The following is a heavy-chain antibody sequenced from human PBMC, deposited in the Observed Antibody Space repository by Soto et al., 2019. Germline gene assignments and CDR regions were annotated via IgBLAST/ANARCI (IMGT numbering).Heavy chain of an antibody. Sequence: ASVKVSCKASGNTVPNYAIHWVRQAPGQRLEWMGWINAGNGNTKYSQKFQGRVTITRDTSASTAYMELSSLRSEDTAVYYCASQTTVTSRYYYYYYGMDVWGQGTTVTVSS. J-gene: IGHJ6*02. CDR1: GNTVPNYA. D-gene: IGHD4-17*01. CDR2: INAGNGNT. CDR3: ASQTTVTSRYYYYYYGMDV. V-gene: IGHV1-3*01.